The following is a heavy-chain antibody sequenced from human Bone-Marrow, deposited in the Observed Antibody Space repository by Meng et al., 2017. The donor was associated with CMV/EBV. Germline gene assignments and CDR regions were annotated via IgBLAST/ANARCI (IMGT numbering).Heavy chain of an antibody. CDR1: GYTFTSYG. D-gene: IGHD3-3*01. CDR2: ISANNGNT. V-gene: IGHV1-18*01. Sequence: ASVKVSCKASGYTFTSYGISWVRQAPGQGLEWMGWISANNGNTKYAQKFQGRVTMTTDTSTWTVYVELRRVRSDDTAVYYGARGASPAAKHDFWGALIVNPNYFDYWGQGTVVTVSS. J-gene: IGHJ4*02. CDR3: ARGASPAAKHDFWGALIVNPNYFDY.